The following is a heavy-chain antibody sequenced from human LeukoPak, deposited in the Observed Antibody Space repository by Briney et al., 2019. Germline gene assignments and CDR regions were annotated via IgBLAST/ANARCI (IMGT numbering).Heavy chain of an antibody. CDR2: INPNSGDT. J-gene: IGHJ4*02. V-gene: IGHV1-2*06. CDR1: GYTFTGYY. D-gene: IGHD3-10*01. Sequence: ASVKVSCKASGYTFTGYYIHWVRQAPGQGLEWMVRINPNSGDTNYPQNFQGRVTMTRDTSGSTSNMELSRLRSDDTAVYYCARERRFGDLLLFDYWGLGTLVAVSS. CDR3: ARERRFGDLLLFDY.